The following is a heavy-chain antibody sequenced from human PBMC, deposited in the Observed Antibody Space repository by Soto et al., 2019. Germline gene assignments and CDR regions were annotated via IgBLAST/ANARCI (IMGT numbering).Heavy chain of an antibody. D-gene: IGHD3-22*01. CDR3: AKGGYYDSSGYYDY. CDR1: GFTFSSYA. V-gene: IGHV3-23*01. J-gene: IGHJ4*02. Sequence: GGSLRLSCAASGFTFSSYAMSWVRQAPGKGLEWVSAISGSGGSTYYADSVKGRFTISRDNSKNTLYLQMDSLRAEDTAVYYCAKGGYYDSSGYYDYWGQGALVTVSS. CDR2: ISGSGGST.